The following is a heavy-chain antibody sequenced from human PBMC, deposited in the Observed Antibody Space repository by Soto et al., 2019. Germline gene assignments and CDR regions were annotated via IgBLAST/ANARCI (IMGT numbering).Heavy chain of an antibody. J-gene: IGHJ4*01. CDR3: ARSWFGDFDY. V-gene: IGHV4-30-4*01. D-gene: IGHD3-10*01. CDR1: GGSISSADYY. Sequence: QVQLQESGPGLVKPSQTLSLTCTVSGGSISSADYYWSWIRQPPGKGLEWIGYFHSSGATYKDPSLKRRGTISVKKSTNQISLKLVSVTAADTAVYYCARSWFGDFDYWRHGTLVTVSS. CDR2: FHSSGAT.